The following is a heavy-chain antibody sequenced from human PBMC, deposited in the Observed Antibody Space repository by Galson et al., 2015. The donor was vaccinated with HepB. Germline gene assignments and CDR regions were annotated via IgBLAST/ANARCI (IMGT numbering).Heavy chain of an antibody. D-gene: IGHD5-18*01. V-gene: IGHV1-2*02. CDR3: ARVFEGISGYSYGTPFDY. Sequence: SVKVSCKASGYTFTGYYMHWVRQAPGQGLEWMGLLNPTSGGTNYAQKFQGRVTMTRDTSISTAYMELSRLRSDDTAVYYCARVFEGISGYSYGTPFDYWGQGTLVTVSS. CDR2: LNPTSGGT. J-gene: IGHJ4*02. CDR1: GYTFTGYY.